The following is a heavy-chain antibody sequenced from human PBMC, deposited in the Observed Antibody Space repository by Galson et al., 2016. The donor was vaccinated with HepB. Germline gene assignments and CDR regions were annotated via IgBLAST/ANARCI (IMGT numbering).Heavy chain of an antibody. CDR1: GFNFDDYA. CDR3: VKDGGPYVGASGGPGHN. V-gene: IGHV3-9*01. J-gene: IGHJ4*02. D-gene: IGHD6-19*01. Sequence: SLRLSCAASGFNFDDYAMHWVRRRPGKGLEWVSGITLDSGNVVYADSVKGRLTISRDNAKRSLYLQMNSLTPEDTAVYYCVKDGGPYVGASGGPGHNWGQGTLVTVS. CDR2: ITLDSGNV.